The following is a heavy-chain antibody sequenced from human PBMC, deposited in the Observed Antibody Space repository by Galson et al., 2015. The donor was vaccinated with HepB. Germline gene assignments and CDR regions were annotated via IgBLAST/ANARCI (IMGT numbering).Heavy chain of an antibody. Sequence: SETLSLTCTVSGGSISNYYWSWIRQPPGKGLEWIGYNFYSGNTKYNPSLKSRVTISVDTSKNQFYLDLTAATAADTAVYYCARHVHHYNFWSNYHSLWHLDVWGQGTTVTVPS. CDR2: NFYSGNT. CDR3: ARHVHHYNFWSNYHSLWHLDV. CDR1: GGSISNYY. V-gene: IGHV4-59*08. D-gene: IGHD3-3*01. J-gene: IGHJ6*02.